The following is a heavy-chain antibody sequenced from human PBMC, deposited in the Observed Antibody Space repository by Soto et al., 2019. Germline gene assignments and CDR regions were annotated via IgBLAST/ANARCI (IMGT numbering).Heavy chain of an antibody. V-gene: IGHV4-31*03. CDR2: ITYSGVS. CDR1: GGSLRSGGSN. CDR3: ARDSGESLRFFDY. D-gene: IGHD3-10*01. Sequence: SETLSLTCTVSGGSLRSGGSNWNWIRQHPGEGLEWIGYITYSGVSYSIPSLKSRVTMSVDTSKNQFSLRLASVTTADTAVYYCARDSGESLRFFDYWGQGTPVTVSS. J-gene: IGHJ4*02.